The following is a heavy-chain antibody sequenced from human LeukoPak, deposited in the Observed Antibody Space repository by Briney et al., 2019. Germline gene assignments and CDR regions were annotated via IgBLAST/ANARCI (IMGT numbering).Heavy chain of an antibody. CDR2: ISWNSGSI. CDR1: GFTFDDYA. Sequence: PGGSLRLSCAASGFTFDDYAMHWVRQAPGKGLEWVSGISWNSGSIGYADSVKGRFTISRDNAKNSLYLQMNSLRAEDTALYYCAKDPELRYFASGAFDIWGQGTMVTVSS. CDR3: AKDPELRYFASGAFDI. D-gene: IGHD3-9*01. J-gene: IGHJ3*02. V-gene: IGHV3-9*01.